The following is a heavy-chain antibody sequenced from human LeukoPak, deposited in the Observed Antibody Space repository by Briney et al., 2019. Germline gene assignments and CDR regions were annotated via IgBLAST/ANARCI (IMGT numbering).Heavy chain of an antibody. CDR2: IKQDRSEI. D-gene: IGHD3-16*02. CDR1: GFTFSDYW. V-gene: IGHV3-7*01. CDR3: ARDAPRNSGSSLIY. Sequence: PGGSLRLSCAASGFTFSDYWMSWVRLAPGKGLEWVANIKQDRSEIYYVDFVKGRFTISRDNAKNSLYLQMNSLRAEDTAVYYCARDAPRNSGSSLIYWGQGTLVTVSS. J-gene: IGHJ4*02.